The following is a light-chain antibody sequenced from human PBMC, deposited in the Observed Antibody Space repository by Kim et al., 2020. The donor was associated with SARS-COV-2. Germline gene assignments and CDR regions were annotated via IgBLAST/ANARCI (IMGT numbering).Light chain of an antibody. CDR2: SAS. J-gene: IGKJ2*01. V-gene: IGKV1-12*01. CDR1: QDIARF. Sequence: DIQMTQSPSSVSASVGDRVTLTCRASQDIARFLAWYQQKPGKAPKLLIYSASTLQSGVPSRFRGSGSGTDFTLTINGLRPEDFATYYCQQANSFPFTFGQGTKLEI. CDR3: QQANSFPFT.